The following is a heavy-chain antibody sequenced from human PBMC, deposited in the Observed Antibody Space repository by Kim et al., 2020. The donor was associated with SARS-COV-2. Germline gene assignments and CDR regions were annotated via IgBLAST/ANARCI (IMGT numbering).Heavy chain of an antibody. CDR1: GGSISSSSYY. D-gene: IGHD1-26*01. CDR2: IYYSGST. CDR3: ARLSGSYYFDY. J-gene: IGHJ4*02. V-gene: IGHV4-39*01. Sequence: SETLSLTCTVSGGSISSSSYYWGWIRQPPGKGLEWIGSIYYSGSTYYNPSLKSRVTISVDTSKNQFSLKLSSVTAADTAVYYCARLSGSYYFDYWGQGTLVTVSS.